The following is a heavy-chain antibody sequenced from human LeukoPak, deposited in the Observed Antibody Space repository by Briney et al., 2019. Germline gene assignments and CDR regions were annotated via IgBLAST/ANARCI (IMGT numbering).Heavy chain of an antibody. Sequence: SETLSLTCAVYGGSFSGYYWSWIRQPPGKGLEWIGEINHSGSTNYNPSLKSRVTISVDTSKNQFSLKLSSVTAADTAVYYCARYYYGSGSYEDDWFDPWGQGTLVTVPS. J-gene: IGHJ5*02. CDR2: INHSGST. V-gene: IGHV4-34*01. CDR1: GGSFSGYY. D-gene: IGHD3-10*01. CDR3: ARYYYGSGSYEDDWFDP.